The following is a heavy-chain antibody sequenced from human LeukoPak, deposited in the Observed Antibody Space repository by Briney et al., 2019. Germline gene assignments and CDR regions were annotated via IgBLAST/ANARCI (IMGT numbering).Heavy chain of an antibody. D-gene: IGHD2-15*01. CDR3: ARAPWWNGMDV. Sequence: GGSLRLSCAVSGFTVRTNDMSWVRQAPGKGLEWVSYISGSGNTIYYADSVKGQFIISRDNAKNSLYLQMNSLRAEDTAVYYCARAPWWNGMDVWGKGTTVTVSS. CDR2: ISGSGNTI. J-gene: IGHJ6*04. CDR1: GFTVRTND. V-gene: IGHV3-48*03.